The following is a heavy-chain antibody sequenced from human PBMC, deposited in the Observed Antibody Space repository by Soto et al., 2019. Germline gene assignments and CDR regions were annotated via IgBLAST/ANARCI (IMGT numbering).Heavy chain of an antibody. Sequence: EASVKVSCKASGGTFSSYAISWVRQAPGQGLEWMGGIIPIFGTANYAQKFQGRVTITADESTSTAYMELSSLRSEDTAVYYCAGLFDYANYQFEYWGQGALVTVSS. V-gene: IGHV1-69*13. D-gene: IGHD4-17*01. CDR1: GGTFSSYA. J-gene: IGHJ4*02. CDR2: IIPIFGTA. CDR3: AGLFDYANYQFEY.